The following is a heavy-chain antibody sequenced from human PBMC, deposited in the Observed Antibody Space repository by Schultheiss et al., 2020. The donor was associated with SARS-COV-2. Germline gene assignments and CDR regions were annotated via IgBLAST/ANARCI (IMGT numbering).Heavy chain of an antibody. J-gene: IGHJ4*02. D-gene: IGHD1-26*01. CDR2: IYYSGST. CDR3: ARGGSYPLDY. Sequence: SQTLSLTCTVSGGSISSYYWSWIRQPPGKGLEWIGYIYYSGSTNYNPSLKSRVTISVDTSKNQFSLHLNSVTPEDTAVYYCARGGSYPLDYWGQGTLVTVSS. V-gene: IGHV4-59*12. CDR1: GGSISSYY.